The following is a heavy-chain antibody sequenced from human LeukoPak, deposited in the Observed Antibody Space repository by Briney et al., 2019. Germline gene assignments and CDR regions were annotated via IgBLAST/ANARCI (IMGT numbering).Heavy chain of an antibody. D-gene: IGHD3-16*01. J-gene: IGHJ6*02. V-gene: IGHV3-20*01. CDR2: INWNGGST. Sequence: GGSLRLSCAASGFTFDDYGMSWVRQAPGKGLEWVSGINWNGGSTGYADSVKGRFTISRDNAKNSLYLQMNSLRAEDTAMYHCASGPLRLGELYGMDVWGQGTTVTVSS. CDR3: ASGPLRLGELYGMDV. CDR1: GFTFDDYG.